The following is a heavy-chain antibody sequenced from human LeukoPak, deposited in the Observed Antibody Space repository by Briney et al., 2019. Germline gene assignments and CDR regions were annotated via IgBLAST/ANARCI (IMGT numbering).Heavy chain of an antibody. V-gene: IGHV1-18*01. J-gene: IGHJ6*03. D-gene: IGHD2-2*01. Sequence: ASVKVSCKASGYTFTSYGISWVRQAPGQGLEWMGWISAYNGNTNYARKLQGRVTMTTDTSTSTAYMELRSLRSDDTAVYYCARDRFGVVVPAATRSGNLYYCYMDVWGKGTTVTVSS. CDR3: ARDRFGVVVPAATRSGNLYYCYMDV. CDR2: ISAYNGNT. CDR1: GYTFTSYG.